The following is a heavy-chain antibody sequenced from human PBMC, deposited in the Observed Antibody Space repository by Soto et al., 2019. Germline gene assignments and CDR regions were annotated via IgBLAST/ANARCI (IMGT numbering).Heavy chain of an antibody. D-gene: IGHD3-10*01. Sequence: QVQLVESGGGVVQPGRSLRLSCAASGFTFSSYGMHYVRQAPGKGLEWVVVIAYDGSKKYYADSVKGRFTISRDNSKNTVHLQMHSLRAEDTAVYYCAKDLGRAVRGVISPYGMDVWGQATTVTVSS. CDR3: AKDLGRAVRGVISPYGMDV. J-gene: IGHJ6*02. CDR1: GFTFSSYG. CDR2: IAYDGSKK. V-gene: IGHV3-30*18.